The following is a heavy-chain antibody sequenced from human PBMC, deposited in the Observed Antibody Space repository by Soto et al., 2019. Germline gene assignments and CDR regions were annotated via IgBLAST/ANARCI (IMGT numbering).Heavy chain of an antibody. CDR2: IYTDGST. J-gene: IGHJ4*02. CDR1: GFTVSRNY. CDR3: ASRRNPYGAYDY. D-gene: IGHD4-17*01. Sequence: EVQLVESGGAVVQPGGSLRLSCAASGFTVSRNYMSWIRQAPGKGLEWVSMIYTDGSTYYTDSVKGRFTFSRDNSKNMLYLQMNSLRAEDTAMYYCASRRNPYGAYDYWGQGTLVTVSS. V-gene: IGHV3-66*01.